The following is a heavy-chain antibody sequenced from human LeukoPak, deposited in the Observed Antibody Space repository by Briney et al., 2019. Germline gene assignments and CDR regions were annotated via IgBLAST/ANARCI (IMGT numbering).Heavy chain of an antibody. CDR3: AKDTVTSLNWFDP. D-gene: IGHD4-17*01. Sequence: GGSLRLSCAGSGFIFNNYAMHWVRQPPGKGLEWVSGISWNSGSIDYADSVKGRFTISRDNSKNTLYLQMNNLRAEDTAIYYCAKDTVTSLNWFDPWGQGTLVTVSS. V-gene: IGHV3-9*01. J-gene: IGHJ5*02. CDR2: ISWNSGSI. CDR1: GFIFNNYA.